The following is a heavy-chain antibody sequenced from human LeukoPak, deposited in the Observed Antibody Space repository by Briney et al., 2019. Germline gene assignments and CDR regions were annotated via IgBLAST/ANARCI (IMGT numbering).Heavy chain of an antibody. J-gene: IGHJ4*02. Sequence: PSQTLSLTCTVSGGSISSGGYYWSWIRQHPGKGLEWIGYIYYSGSTYYNPSLKSRVTISVDTSKNQFSLKLSSVTAADTAVYYCARVKYDGLLARWSTKVPGLYYFDYWGQGTLVTVSS. CDR1: GGSISSGGYY. CDR3: ARVKYDGLLARWSTKVPGLYYFDY. D-gene: IGHD2-2*01. V-gene: IGHV4-31*03. CDR2: IYYSGST.